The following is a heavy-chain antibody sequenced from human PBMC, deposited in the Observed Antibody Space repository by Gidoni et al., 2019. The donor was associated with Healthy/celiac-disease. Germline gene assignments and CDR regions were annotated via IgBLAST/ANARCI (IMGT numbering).Heavy chain of an antibody. CDR3: AHRPGYCSSTSCLPNWFDP. V-gene: IGHV2-5*01. Sequence: QITLKESGPTLVKPTQTITLTCTFSGFSLSTRGVGVGWIRQPPGNALAWLSLIYWNDDKRYSPSLKSRLTITKDTSKNQVVLIKTKMDPVDTATYYCAHRPGYCSSTSCLPNWFDPWGQGTLVTVSS. J-gene: IGHJ5*02. CDR1: GFSLSTRGVG. CDR2: IYWNDDK. D-gene: IGHD2-2*01.